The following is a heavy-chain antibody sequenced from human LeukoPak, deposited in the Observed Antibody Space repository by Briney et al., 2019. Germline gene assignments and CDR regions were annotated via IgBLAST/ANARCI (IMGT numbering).Heavy chain of an antibody. D-gene: IGHD5-24*01. J-gene: IGHJ3*02. Sequence: GESLKISCKGSGYSFTSYWIGWVRQMPGKGLEWMGIIYPGDSGTRYSPSFQGQVTISADKSISTAYLQWSSLKASDTAMYYCASSRDGSRDAFDIWGQGTMVTVSS. CDR2: IYPGDSGT. CDR3: ASSRDGSRDAFDI. CDR1: GYSFTSYW. V-gene: IGHV5-51*01.